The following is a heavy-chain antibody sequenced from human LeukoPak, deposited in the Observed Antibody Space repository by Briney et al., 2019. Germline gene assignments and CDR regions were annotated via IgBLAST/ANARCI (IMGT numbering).Heavy chain of an antibody. V-gene: IGHV4-34*01. D-gene: IGHD6-19*01. J-gene: IGHJ4*02. CDR1: GGSFSGYY. CDR3: ARAYSSSPGVDY. CDR2: INHSGST. Sequence: SETLSLTCAVYGGSFSGYYWSWIRQPPGKGLEWIGEINHSGSTNYNPSLKSRVTISVDTSKNQFSLKLSSVTAADTAVYYCARAYSSSPGVDYWGQGTLVTVSS.